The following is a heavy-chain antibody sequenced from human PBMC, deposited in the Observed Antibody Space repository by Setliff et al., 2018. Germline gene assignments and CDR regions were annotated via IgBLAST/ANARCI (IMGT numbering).Heavy chain of an antibody. CDR2: ISSSSSTI. J-gene: IGHJ2*01. CDR3: ARVAGRGRYWYFDL. V-gene: IGHV3-48*04. Sequence: ASVKVSCKPSGGTFSDNAMSWVRQAPGKGLEWVSYISSSSSTIYYADSVKGRFTISRDNAKNSLYLRMNSLRAEDTAVYYYARVAGRGRYWYFDLWGRGTLVTVSS. CDR1: GGTFSDNA.